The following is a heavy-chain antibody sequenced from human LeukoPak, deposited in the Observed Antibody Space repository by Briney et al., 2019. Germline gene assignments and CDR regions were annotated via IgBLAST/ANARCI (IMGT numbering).Heavy chain of an antibody. V-gene: IGHV1-2*02. CDR2: INPNSGGT. Sequence: GASVKVSCKAYGYTFTGYYMHWVRQAPGQGLEWMGWINPNSGGTNYAQKFQGRVTMTRDTSISTAYMELSRLRSDDTAVYYCARDSPYYDSSGLNWFDPWGQGTLVTVSS. CDR1: GYTFTGYY. J-gene: IGHJ5*02. D-gene: IGHD3-22*01. CDR3: ARDSPYYDSSGLNWFDP.